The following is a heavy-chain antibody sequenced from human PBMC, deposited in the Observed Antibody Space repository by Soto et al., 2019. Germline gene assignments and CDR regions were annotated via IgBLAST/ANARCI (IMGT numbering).Heavy chain of an antibody. Sequence: SETLSLTCTVSGGSMRNYFWTWIRQPPGKGLEWIGYIHYSGTTSFFPSYNPSLRSRVTISEDTSKNQFSLKLLSVTTADTAVYFCAAGEASSRNLAPYYLDFWGQGTLITVSS. CDR2: IHYSGTT. CDR1: GGSMRNYF. D-gene: IGHD6-13*01. J-gene: IGHJ4*02. CDR3: AAGEASSRNLAPYYLDF. V-gene: IGHV4-59*01.